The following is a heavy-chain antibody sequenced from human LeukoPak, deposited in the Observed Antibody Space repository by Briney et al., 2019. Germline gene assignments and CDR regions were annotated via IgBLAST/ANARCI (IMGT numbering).Heavy chain of an antibody. Sequence: KSSETLSLTCTVSGGSISGYYWSWIRQPPGKGLEWIGEINHSGSTNYNPSLKSRVTISVDTSKNQFSLKLSSVTAADTAVYYCARRVSSWPRGFDPWGQGTLVTVSS. J-gene: IGHJ5*02. D-gene: IGHD6-13*01. CDR2: INHSGST. V-gene: IGHV4-34*01. CDR1: GGSISGYY. CDR3: ARRVSSWPRGFDP.